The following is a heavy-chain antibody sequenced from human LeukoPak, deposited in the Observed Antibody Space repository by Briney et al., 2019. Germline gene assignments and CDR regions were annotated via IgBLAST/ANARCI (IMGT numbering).Heavy chain of an antibody. CDR1: GGSVSSGTSY. CDR2: IHDSGST. D-gene: IGHD1-26*01. Sequence: PSQTLSLTCIVSGGSVSSGTSYWSWIRQPPGKGLEWIGNIHDSGSTNYNPSLKSRVTISVDTSKNQFSLKLSSVTAADTAMYYCTRESGAFSPFGFWGQGTLVTVSS. V-gene: IGHV4-61*01. J-gene: IGHJ4*02. CDR3: TRESGAFSPFGF.